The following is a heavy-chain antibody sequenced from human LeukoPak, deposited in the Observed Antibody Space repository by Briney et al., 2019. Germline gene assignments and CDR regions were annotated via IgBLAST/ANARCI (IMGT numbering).Heavy chain of an antibody. CDR2: IYHSGSS. Sequence: SETLSLTCTVSGGSISTGGYYWTWIRQPPGKGLEWIGYIYHSGSSCYNPSLKSRVAISVDKSKNQFSLKMSSVTAADTAMYYCARHYGRNYDNSGYFDYWGQGTLVTVSS. CDR1: GGSISTGGYY. D-gene: IGHD3-22*01. CDR3: ARHYGRNYDNSGYFDY. J-gene: IGHJ4*02. V-gene: IGHV4-30-2*01.